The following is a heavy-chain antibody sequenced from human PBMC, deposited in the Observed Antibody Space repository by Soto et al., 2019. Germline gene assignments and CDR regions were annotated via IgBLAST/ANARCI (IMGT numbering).Heavy chain of an antibody. CDR2: ISYTGST. D-gene: IGHD2-15*01. CDR1: GDSIRSYY. Sequence: SETLSLTCTVSGDSIRSYYWSWIRQPPGKGLEWIGYISYTGSTHYNPSLKSRVTISADTSKNQFSLKLSSVTTADTALYYCAREGVAAPYYYYGMDVWGQGSTVTVS. V-gene: IGHV4-59*01. CDR3: AREGVAAPYYYYGMDV. J-gene: IGHJ6*02.